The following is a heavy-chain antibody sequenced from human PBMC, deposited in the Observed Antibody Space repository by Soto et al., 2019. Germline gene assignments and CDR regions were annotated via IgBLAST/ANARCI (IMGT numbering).Heavy chain of an antibody. Sequence: GGSLRLSCAASGFTFSTFAMSWVRQAPGKGMEWVSAISGSGGTTYNADSVKGRFTISRDNSKNTLYLQMNSLRAEDTAVYYCASLLDAFDIWGQGTMVTVSS. J-gene: IGHJ3*02. V-gene: IGHV3-23*01. CDR3: ASLLDAFDI. CDR1: GFTFSTFA. CDR2: ISGSGGTT. D-gene: IGHD2-15*01.